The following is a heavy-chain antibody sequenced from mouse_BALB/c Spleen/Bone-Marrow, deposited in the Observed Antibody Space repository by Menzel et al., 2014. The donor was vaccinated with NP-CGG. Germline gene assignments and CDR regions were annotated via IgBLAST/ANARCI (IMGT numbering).Heavy chain of an antibody. J-gene: IGHJ4*01. D-gene: IGHD2-4*01. V-gene: IGHV5-17*02. Sequence: EVNVVASGGGLVQPGGSRKLSCAASGFTFSSFGMHWVRQAPEKGLEWVAYISNGSSTIYYADTVKGRFTISRDNPKNTLFMQMTNLRPEGTAMYYSRRKGAMITHYYAMDYWGQGTSVTVSS. CDR1: GFTFSSFG. CDR2: ISNGSSTI. CDR3: RRKGAMITHYYAMDY.